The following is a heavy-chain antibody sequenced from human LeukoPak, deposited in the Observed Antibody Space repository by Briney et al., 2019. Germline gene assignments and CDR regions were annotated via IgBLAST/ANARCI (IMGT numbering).Heavy chain of an antibody. CDR3: AKGGFGEFTPFDY. Sequence: PGGSLRLSCAASGFTFSSYGMSWVRQAPGKGLEWVSGISGSGGSTYYADSVKGRITISRDNAKNSLYLQMNSLRAEDTALYYCAKGGFGEFTPFDYWGQGTLVTVSS. V-gene: IGHV3-23*01. CDR1: GFTFSSYG. CDR2: ISGSGGST. J-gene: IGHJ4*02. D-gene: IGHD3-10*01.